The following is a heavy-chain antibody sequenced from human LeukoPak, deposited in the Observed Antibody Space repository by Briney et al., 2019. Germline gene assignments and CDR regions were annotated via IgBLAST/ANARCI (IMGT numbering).Heavy chain of an antibody. D-gene: IGHD3-22*01. CDR1: GFTFSSYW. J-gene: IGHJ3*02. Sequence: GGSLRLSCAASGFTFSSYWMSWVRQAPGKGLEWVANIKQDGSEKYYVDSVKGRFTISRDNAKNSLYLQMNSLRAEDTAVYYRARALGYYDSSGYYYLDVFDIWGQGTMVTVSS. V-gene: IGHV3-7*01. CDR2: IKQDGSEK. CDR3: ARALGYYDSSGYYYLDVFDI.